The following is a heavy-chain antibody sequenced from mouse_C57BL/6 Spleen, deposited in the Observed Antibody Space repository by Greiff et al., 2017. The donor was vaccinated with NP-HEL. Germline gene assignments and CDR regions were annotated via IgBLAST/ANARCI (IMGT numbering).Heavy chain of an antibody. CDR2: IYPGDGDT. Sequence: LVESGPELVKPGASVKISCKASGYAFSSSWMNWVKQRPGKGLEWIGRIYPGDGDTNYNGKFKGKATLTADKSSSTAYMQLSSLTSEDSAVYFCARSSYPYWYFDVWGTGTTVTVSS. CDR1: GYAFSSSW. V-gene: IGHV1-82*01. D-gene: IGHD1-1*01. CDR3: ARSSYPYWYFDV. J-gene: IGHJ1*03.